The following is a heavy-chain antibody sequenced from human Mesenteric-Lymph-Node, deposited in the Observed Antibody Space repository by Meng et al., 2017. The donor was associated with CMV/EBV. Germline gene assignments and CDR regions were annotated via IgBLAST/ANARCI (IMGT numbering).Heavy chain of an antibody. Sequence: GESLKISCAASGFTFSSYSMNWVRQAPGKGLEWVSYISSSSSTIYYADSVKGRFTISRDNAKNSLYLQMNSLRAEDTAVYYCARDCIVVVPAANNYYYYGMDVWGQGTTVTVSS. D-gene: IGHD2-2*01. CDR3: ARDCIVVVPAANNYYYYGMDV. V-gene: IGHV3-48*04. J-gene: IGHJ6*02. CDR1: GFTFSSYS. CDR2: ISSSSSTI.